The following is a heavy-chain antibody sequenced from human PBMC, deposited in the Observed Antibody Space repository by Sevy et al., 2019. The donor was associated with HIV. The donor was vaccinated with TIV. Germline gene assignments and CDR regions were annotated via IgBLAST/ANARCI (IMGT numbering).Heavy chain of an antibody. Sequence: LSLTCAASGFSFNTYTFYWVRQAPGEGLEWISSISSSGVYEYYTDSVRGRFTISRDNAKNSLSLQMNGLRVEDTGVYYCARVPDSGGRGRADYWGQGTRVTVSS. V-gene: IGHV3-21*01. CDR1: GFSFNTYT. J-gene: IGHJ4*02. D-gene: IGHD1-26*01. CDR3: ARVPDSGGRGRADY. CDR2: ISSSGVYE.